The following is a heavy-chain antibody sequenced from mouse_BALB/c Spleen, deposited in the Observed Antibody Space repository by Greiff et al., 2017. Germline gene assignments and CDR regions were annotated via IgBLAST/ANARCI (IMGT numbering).Heavy chain of an antibody. Sequence: VQLQQSGAELVRPGVSVKISCKGSGYTFTDYAMHWVKQRPGQGLEWIGYINPSTGYTEYNQKFKDKATLTADKSSSTAYMQLSSLTSEDSAVYYCARWGGRAFDYWGQGTTLTVSS. J-gene: IGHJ2*01. D-gene: IGHD3-3*01. CDR1: GYTFTDYA. V-gene: IGHV1-4*01. CDR2: INPSTGYT. CDR3: ARWGGRAFDY.